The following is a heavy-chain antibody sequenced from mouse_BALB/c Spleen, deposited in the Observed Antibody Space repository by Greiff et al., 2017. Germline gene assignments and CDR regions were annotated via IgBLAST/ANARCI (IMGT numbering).Heavy chain of an antibody. D-gene: IGHD1-2*01. CDR1: GFTFSDYY. CDR2: ISDGGSYT. V-gene: IGHV5-4*02. CDR3: ARERGSSKPMDY. Sequence: EVQVVESGGGLVKPGGSLKLSCAASGFTFSDYYMYWVRQTPEKRLEWVATISDGGSYTYYPDSVKGRFTISRDNAKNNLYLQMSSLKSEDTAMYYCARERGSSKPMDYWGQGTSVTVSS. J-gene: IGHJ4*01.